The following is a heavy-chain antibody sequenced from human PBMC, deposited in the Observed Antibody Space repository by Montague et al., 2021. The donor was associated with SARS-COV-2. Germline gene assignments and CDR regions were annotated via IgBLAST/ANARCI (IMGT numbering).Heavy chain of an antibody. J-gene: IGHJ3*02. CDR2: ISYSGST. V-gene: IGHV4-59*08. CDR3: ARHGPFVVVIAIHGAFDI. D-gene: IGHD2-21*01. Sequence: SETLSLTCTVSGGSISTYYWSWIRQPPGKGLEWIGYISYSGSTNYNPSLKSRVTISVDTSKNQFSLKLSSVTAADTAVYYCARHGPFVVVIAIHGAFDIWGQGTMVTVSS. CDR1: GGSISTYY.